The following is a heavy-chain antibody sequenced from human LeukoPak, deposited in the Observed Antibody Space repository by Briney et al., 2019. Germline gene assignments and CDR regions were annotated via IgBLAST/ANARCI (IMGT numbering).Heavy chain of an antibody. CDR1: GFTFSSSA. J-gene: IGHJ3*02. Sequence: GGSLRLSCAASGFTFSSSAMSWVRQAPGKGLEWVSTISGSGGSTYYADSLKGRFTISRDSSKNTLYLQMNSLRAEDTAVYYCARAEQPGAFDIWGQGTMVTVSS. V-gene: IGHV3-23*01. CDR3: ARAEQPGAFDI. D-gene: IGHD6-13*01. CDR2: ISGSGGST.